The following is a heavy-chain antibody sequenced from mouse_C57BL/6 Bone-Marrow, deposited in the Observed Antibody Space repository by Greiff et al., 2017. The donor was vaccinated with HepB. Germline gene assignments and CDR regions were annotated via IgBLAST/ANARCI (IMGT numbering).Heavy chain of an antibody. CDR2: INPYNGGT. J-gene: IGHJ2*01. D-gene: IGHD2-14*01. Sequence: EVKLVESGPVLVKPGASVKMSCKASGYTFTDYYMNWVKQSHGKSLEWIGVINPYNGGTSYNQKFKGKATLTVDKSSSTAYMELNSLTSEDSAVYYCAKQVPSYYFDYWGQGTTLTVSS. CDR1: GYTFTDYY. CDR3: AKQVPSYYFDY. V-gene: IGHV1-19*01.